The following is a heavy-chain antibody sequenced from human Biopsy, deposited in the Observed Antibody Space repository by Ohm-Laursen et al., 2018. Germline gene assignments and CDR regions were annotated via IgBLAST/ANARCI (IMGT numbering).Heavy chain of an antibody. D-gene: IGHD3-16*01. V-gene: IGHV3-23*01. CDR2: ISGSGGST. J-gene: IGHJ5*02. CDR3: AKGYGPDNWFDP. CDR1: GFSFDNYA. Sequence: GSLRLSCTASGFSFDNYAMNWVRQAPGKGLEWVSTISGSGGSTYYADSVKGRFTISRDASKNTLYLLMNSLRAEDTAVYYCAKGYGPDNWFDPWGQGTLVTVSS.